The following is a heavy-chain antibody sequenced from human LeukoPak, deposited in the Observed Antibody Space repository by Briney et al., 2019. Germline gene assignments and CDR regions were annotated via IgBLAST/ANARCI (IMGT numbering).Heavy chain of an antibody. Sequence: PSETLSLTCTVSGGSISSSSYYWGWIRQPPGKGLEWIGSIYYSGSTYYNPSLKSRVTISVDTSKNQFSLKLSSVTAADTAVYYCARRGGASYYYDSSGKAHAFDIWGQGTMVTISS. CDR1: GGSISSSSYY. CDR2: IYYSGST. CDR3: ARRGGASYYYDSSGKAHAFDI. V-gene: IGHV4-39*01. J-gene: IGHJ3*02. D-gene: IGHD3-22*01.